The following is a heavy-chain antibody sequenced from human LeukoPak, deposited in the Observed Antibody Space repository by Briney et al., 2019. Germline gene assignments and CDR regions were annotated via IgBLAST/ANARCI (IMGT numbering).Heavy chain of an antibody. CDR3: ARDYGGNRRAFDV. J-gene: IGHJ3*01. CDR2: TNSDGTVT. V-gene: IGHV3-74*01. Sequence: GGSLRLSCAASGFTFSSYWMHWVRQAPGKGLVWVSRTNSDGTVTFYADSVNGRFTISRDNAKDTLYLQMNSLRAEDMAVYYCARDYGGNRRAFDVWGQGTMVTVSS. D-gene: IGHD4-23*01. CDR1: GFTFSSYW.